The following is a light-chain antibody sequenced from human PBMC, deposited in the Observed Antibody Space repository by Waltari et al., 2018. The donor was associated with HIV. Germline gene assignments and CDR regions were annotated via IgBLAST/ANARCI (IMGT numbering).Light chain of an antibody. CDR1: RGIRTY. J-gene: IGKJ1*01. Sequence: DIQMTQSPTSLSASVGETVTFSCGSSRGIRTYVNWYQQTVGKPPRLLIFSASSLQSGVSSRFSGGGSGTEFTLTINNLQPEDFATYYCEQSYDFPRTFGQGTTVG. CDR2: SAS. V-gene: IGKV1-39*01. CDR3: EQSYDFPRT.